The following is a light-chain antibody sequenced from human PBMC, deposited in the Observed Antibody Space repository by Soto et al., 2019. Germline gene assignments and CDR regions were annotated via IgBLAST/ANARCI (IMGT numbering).Light chain of an antibody. Sequence: DLQMTQSPSTLSASVGDRVTITCRASQSISYWLAWYQQKPGKAPNLLIYKASSLESGVPSRFSGSQSGTELTLTISSLQPDDFATYYCQQYNNYWTFGQGTKVEIK. J-gene: IGKJ1*01. V-gene: IGKV1-5*03. CDR1: QSISYW. CDR3: QQYNNYWT. CDR2: KAS.